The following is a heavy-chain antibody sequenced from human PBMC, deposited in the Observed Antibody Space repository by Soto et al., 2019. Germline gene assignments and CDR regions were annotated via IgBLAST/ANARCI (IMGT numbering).Heavy chain of an antibody. Sequence: QVQLVESGGGVVQPGRSLRLSCAASGFTFSSYAMHWVRQAPGKGLEWVAVISYDGSNKYYADSVKGRFTISSDNSKNTLYLQMNSLRAEDTAVYYCASAGYSSGWYVYWGQGTLVTVSS. D-gene: IGHD6-19*01. CDR2: ISYDGSNK. CDR3: ASAGYSSGWYVY. V-gene: IGHV3-30-3*01. J-gene: IGHJ4*02. CDR1: GFTFSSYA.